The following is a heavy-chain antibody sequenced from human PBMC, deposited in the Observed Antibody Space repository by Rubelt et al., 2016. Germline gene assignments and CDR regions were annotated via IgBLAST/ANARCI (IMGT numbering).Heavy chain of an antibody. CDR3: ARSNYFDY. J-gene: IGHJ4*02. CDR1: GGSISSRSYY. Sequence: QVQLQESGPGLVKPSETLSLTCTVSGGSISSRSYYWGWIRQPPGKGLEWIGYIYYSGSTNYNPSLQSRVTISVDTSKNQFSRKLSSVTAADTAVYYCARSNYFDYWGQGTLVTVSS. CDR2: IYYSGST. V-gene: IGHV4-61*05.